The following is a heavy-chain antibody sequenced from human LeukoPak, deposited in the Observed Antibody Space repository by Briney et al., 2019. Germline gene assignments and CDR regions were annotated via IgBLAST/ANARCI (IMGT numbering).Heavy chain of an antibody. CDR3: ARDRRMRVRGYGISGTTGLDY. D-gene: IGHD1-7*01. CDR2: ISGSAGST. Sequence: GGSLRLSCAASGFTFSSYAMSWVRQAPGKGLEWVSDISGSAGSTNYADSVKGRFTISRDNSKKTLYLQMNSLRADDTAVYYCARDRRMRVRGYGISGTTGLDYRGQGTLVTVSS. V-gene: IGHV3-23*01. CDR1: GFTFSSYA. J-gene: IGHJ4*02.